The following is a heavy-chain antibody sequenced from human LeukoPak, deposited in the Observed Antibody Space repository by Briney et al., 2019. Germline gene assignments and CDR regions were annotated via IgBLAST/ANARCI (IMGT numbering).Heavy chain of an antibody. CDR2: IYYSGST. CDR1: GGSISSGGYY. J-gene: IGHJ4*02. D-gene: IGHD2-2*01. V-gene: IGHV4-31*03. CDR3: AKDRGGGRYQLLSVLFFDY. Sequence: SETLSLTCTVSGGSISSGGYYWSWIRQHPGKGLEWIGYIYYSGSTYYNPSLKSRVTISVDTSKNQFSLKLSSVTAADTAVYYCAKDRGGGRYQLLSVLFFDYWGQGTLVTVSS.